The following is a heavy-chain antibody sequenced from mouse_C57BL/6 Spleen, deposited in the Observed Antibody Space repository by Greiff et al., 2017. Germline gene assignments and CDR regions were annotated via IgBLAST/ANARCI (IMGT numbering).Heavy chain of an antibody. D-gene: IGHD2-4*01. Sequence: EESGPGLVKPSQSLSLTCSVTGYSITSGYYWNWIRQFPGNKLEWMGYISYDGSNNYNPSLKNRISITRDTSKNQFFLKLNSVTTEDTATYYCARNYDYPFDYWGQGTTLTVSS. CDR1: GYSITSGYY. V-gene: IGHV3-6*01. CDR2: ISYDGSN. CDR3: ARNYDYPFDY. J-gene: IGHJ2*01.